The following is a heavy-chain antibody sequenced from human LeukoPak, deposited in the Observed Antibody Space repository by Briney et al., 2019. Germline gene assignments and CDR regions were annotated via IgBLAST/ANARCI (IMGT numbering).Heavy chain of an antibody. CDR3: ASEGAYSGSYPPGY. Sequence: ASVKVSCKASGYTFTSYYMHWVRQAPGQGLECMGIINPSGGSTSSAQTFPGRVTMTRDTSTSTLYMELSSLRSEDTAVYYCASEGAYSGSYPPGYWGQGTLVTVSS. CDR1: GYTFTSYY. CDR2: INPSGGST. D-gene: IGHD1-26*01. J-gene: IGHJ4*02. V-gene: IGHV1-46*01.